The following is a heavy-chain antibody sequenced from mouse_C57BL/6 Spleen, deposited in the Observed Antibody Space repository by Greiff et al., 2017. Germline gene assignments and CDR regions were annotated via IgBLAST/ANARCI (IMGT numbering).Heavy chain of an antibody. CDR2: FHPGGGYT. CDR3: ARADAYGYGLAY. CDR1: GYTFTNYW. D-gene: IGHD2-2*01. V-gene: IGHV1-63*01. J-gene: IGHJ3*01. Sequence: VQLQQSGAELVRPGTSVKMSCKASGYTFTNYWIGWIKQRPGHGLEWIGDFHPGGGYTNYNEKFKGKATLTADKSSSTAYMQFSSLTSEDSAIYYGARADAYGYGLAYWGQGTLVTVSA.